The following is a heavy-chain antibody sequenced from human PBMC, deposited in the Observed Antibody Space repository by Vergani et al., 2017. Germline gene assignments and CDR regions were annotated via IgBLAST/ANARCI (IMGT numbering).Heavy chain of an antibody. D-gene: IGHD3-3*01. CDR1: GGSFSGYY. J-gene: IGHJ2*01. Sequence: QVQLQQWGAGLLKPSETLSLTCAVYGGSFSGYYWSWIRQPPGKGLEWIGEINHSGSTNYNPSLKSRVTISVDKSKNQFSLKLSSVTAADTGVYYCARGESYDVWSGYHYWYFDLWGRGTLVTVSS. V-gene: IGHV4-34*01. CDR2: INHSGST. CDR3: ARGESYDVWSGYHYWYFDL.